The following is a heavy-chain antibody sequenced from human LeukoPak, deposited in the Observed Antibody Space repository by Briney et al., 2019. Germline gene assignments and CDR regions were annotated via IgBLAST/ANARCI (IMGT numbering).Heavy chain of an antibody. J-gene: IGHJ4*02. CDR3: ARGLRWYSDY. V-gene: IGHV1-2*06. CDR1: GYTFSTYP. D-gene: IGHD4-23*01. CDR2: INPNSGGT. Sequence: ASVKVSCKASGYTFSTYPMNWVRQAPGQGLEWMGRINPNSGGTNYAQKFQGRVTMTRDTSISTAYMELSRLRPDDTAVYYCARGLRWYSDYWGQGTLVTVSS.